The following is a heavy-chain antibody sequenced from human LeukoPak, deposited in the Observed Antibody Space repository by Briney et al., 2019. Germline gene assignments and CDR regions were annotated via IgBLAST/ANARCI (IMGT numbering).Heavy chain of an antibody. D-gene: IGHD5-12*01. Sequence: GGSLRLSCAASGFTFSSYAMTWGRQAPGKGLVWVSALSGRGSITYFAESVKGRFTISRDNSKNTLYLQMNSLRAEDTAVYYCAKDLGKGGYITVIDYWGQGTLVTVSS. V-gene: IGHV3-23*01. CDR1: GFTFSSYA. J-gene: IGHJ4*02. CDR2: LSGRGSIT. CDR3: AKDLGKGGYITVIDY.